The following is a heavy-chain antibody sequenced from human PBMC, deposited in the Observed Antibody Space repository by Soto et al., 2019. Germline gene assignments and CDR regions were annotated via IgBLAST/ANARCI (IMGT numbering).Heavy chain of an antibody. CDR1: GFTFSSYA. J-gene: IGHJ1*01. Sequence: PGGSLRLSCAASGFTFSSYAMSWVRQAPGKGLEWVSAISGSGGSTYYADSVKGRFTISRDNSKNTLYLQMNSLRAEDTAVYYCAKPPKYSYGPEYFQHWGQGTLVTVSS. CDR3: AKPPKYSYGPEYFQH. V-gene: IGHV3-23*01. D-gene: IGHD5-18*01. CDR2: ISGSGGST.